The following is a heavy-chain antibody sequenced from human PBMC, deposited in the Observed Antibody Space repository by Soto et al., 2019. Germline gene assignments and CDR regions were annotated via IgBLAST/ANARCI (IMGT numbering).Heavy chain of an antibody. CDR1: GYTFTGYY. CDR2: INPNSGGT. V-gene: IGHV1-2*02. Sequence: ASVKVSCKASGYTFTGYYMHWVRQAPGQGLEWMGWINPNSGGTNYAQKFQGRVTMTRDTSISTAYMELSRLRSDDTAVYYCARGSIEVAGTWFDWFDPWGQGTLVTVSS. CDR3: ARGSIEVAGTWFDWFDP. J-gene: IGHJ5*02. D-gene: IGHD6-19*01.